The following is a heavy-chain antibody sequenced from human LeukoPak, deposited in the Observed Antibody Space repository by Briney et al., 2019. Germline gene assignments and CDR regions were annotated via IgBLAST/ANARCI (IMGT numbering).Heavy chain of an antibody. J-gene: IGHJ5*02. CDR3: AKKALIGSTSRTWFDP. V-gene: IGHV3-23*01. CDR1: GFTLSSYA. D-gene: IGHD1-7*01. CDR2: ISGSGGST. Sequence: PGGSLRLSCAASGFTLSSYAMNWVRQAPGKGLEWVSTISGSGGSTYYADSVKGRFTISRDNSKNTLYLQMNSLRAEDTAVYYCAKKALIGSTSRTWFDPWGQVTLVTVSS.